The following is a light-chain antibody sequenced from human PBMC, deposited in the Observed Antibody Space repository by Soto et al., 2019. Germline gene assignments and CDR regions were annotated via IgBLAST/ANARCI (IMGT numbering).Light chain of an antibody. J-gene: IGLJ2*01. CDR2: ENN. Sequence: QSVLTQPPSVSAAPGQKVTISCSGSSSNIGNNYVYWYQQLPGTAPKLLIYENNKRPSGIPDRFSGSKSGTSATLGITGLQTGDEADYYCGTWDSSLSAGGVVFGGGTKLTVL. CDR3: GTWDSSLSAGGVV. CDR1: SSNIGNNY. V-gene: IGLV1-51*02.